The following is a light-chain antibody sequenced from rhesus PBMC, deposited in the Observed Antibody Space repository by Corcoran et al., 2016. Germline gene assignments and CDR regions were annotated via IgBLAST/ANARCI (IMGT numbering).Light chain of an antibody. CDR1: QGISSY. CDR2: AAT. V-gene: IGKV1-28*02. Sequence: DIQMTQSPSSLSASVGDTVTITCRASQGISSYLNWFQQKPGKAPKLLIYAATTLQSGVPSRFSGSVSETDFTLTSSSLQPEDFATYYCQQYKSYPPFTFGPGTKLAIK. J-gene: IGKJ3*01. CDR3: QQYKSYPPFT.